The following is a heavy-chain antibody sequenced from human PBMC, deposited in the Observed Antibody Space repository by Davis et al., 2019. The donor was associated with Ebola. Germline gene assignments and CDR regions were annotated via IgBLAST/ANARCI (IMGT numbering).Heavy chain of an antibody. Sequence: SETLSLTCAVYGGSFSGYYWSWIRQPPGKGLEWIGEINDSGSTNYNPSLKSRVTISVDTSKNQFSLKLSSVTAADTAVYYCAREYSSSWPPAFYYYGMDVWGQGTTVTVSS. CDR2: INDSGST. D-gene: IGHD6-13*01. V-gene: IGHV4-34*01. J-gene: IGHJ6*02. CDR3: AREYSSSWPPAFYYYGMDV. CDR1: GGSFSGYY.